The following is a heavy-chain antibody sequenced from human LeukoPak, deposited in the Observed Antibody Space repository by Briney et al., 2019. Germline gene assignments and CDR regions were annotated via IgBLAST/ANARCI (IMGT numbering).Heavy chain of an antibody. CDR2: ISSSSSYI. Sequence: PGGSLRLSCAASGFTFSSYSMNWVRQAPGKGLEWVSSISSSSSYIYYADSVKGRFTISRDNAKNSLYLQMNSLRAEDTAVYYCARDRRRYSSSWYGGYFDYWGQGTLVTVSS. J-gene: IGHJ4*02. V-gene: IGHV3-21*01. CDR3: ARDRRRYSSSWYGGYFDY. D-gene: IGHD6-13*01. CDR1: GFTFSSYS.